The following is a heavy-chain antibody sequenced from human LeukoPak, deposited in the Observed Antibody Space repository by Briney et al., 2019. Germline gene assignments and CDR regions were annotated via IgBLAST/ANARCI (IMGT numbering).Heavy chain of an antibody. Sequence: GGSLRLSCAASGFTFSSYWMSWVRQAPGKGLEWVANIKQDGSEKHYVDSVKGRFTISRDNAKNSLYLQMNSLRAEDTAVYYCASGFWSGLIDYWGQGALVTVSS. CDR2: IKQDGSEK. V-gene: IGHV3-7*01. J-gene: IGHJ4*02. CDR1: GFTFSSYW. CDR3: ASGFWSGLIDY. D-gene: IGHD3-3*01.